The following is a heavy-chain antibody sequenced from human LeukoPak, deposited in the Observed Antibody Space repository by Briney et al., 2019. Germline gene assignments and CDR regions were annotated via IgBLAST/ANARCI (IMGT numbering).Heavy chain of an antibody. J-gene: IGHJ3*02. CDR3: ARYSSSWYYVFDI. CDR2: IGGSGTKT. V-gene: IGHV3-23*01. Sequence: GGTLRLSCAASGFTFTKYAMSWVRQAAGKGLEWVSAIGGSGTKTFYAESVKGRFTISRDNAKNSVYLQMNSLRAEDTAVYYCARYSSSWYYVFDIWGQGTMATVSS. D-gene: IGHD6-13*01. CDR1: GFTFTKYA.